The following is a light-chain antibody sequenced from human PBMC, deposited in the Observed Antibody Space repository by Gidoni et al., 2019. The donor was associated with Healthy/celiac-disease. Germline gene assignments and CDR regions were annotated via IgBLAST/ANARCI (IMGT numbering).Light chain of an antibody. J-gene: IGKJ4*01. CDR3: QQRSNWPALT. V-gene: IGKV3-11*01. CDR2: DAA. CDR1: QSVSSY. Sequence: EIVLTQSPATLSLSPGERATLPCRASQSVSSYLAWYQQKPVQAPRLLIYDAANRATGIPARFSGSGSGTDFTLTISSLEPEDFAVYYCQQRSNWPALTFGEGTKVEIK.